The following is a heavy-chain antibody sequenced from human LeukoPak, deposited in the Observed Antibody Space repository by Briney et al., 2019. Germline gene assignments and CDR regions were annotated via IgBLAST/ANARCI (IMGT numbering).Heavy chain of an antibody. CDR3: AKDGQYSSSSPYYFDY. D-gene: IGHD6-6*01. J-gene: IGHJ4*02. V-gene: IGHV3-23*01. CDR1: GFTFSSYG. CDR2: ISGSGGST. Sequence: GGSLRLSCAASGFTFSSYGMSWVRQAPGKGLEWVSAISGSGGSTNYADSVKGRFTISRDNSKNTLYLQMNSLRAEDTAVYYCAKDGQYSSSSPYYFDYWGQGTLVTVSS.